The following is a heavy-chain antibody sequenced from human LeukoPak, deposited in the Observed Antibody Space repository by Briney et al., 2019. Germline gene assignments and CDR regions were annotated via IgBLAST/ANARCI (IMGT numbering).Heavy chain of an antibody. CDR3: ARDQEGFDY. V-gene: IGHV3-30*19. CDR2: ISYDGSNK. CDR1: GFTYSSYG. Sequence: GGSLRLSCAASGFTYSSYGMHWVRQAPGKGLEWVAVISYDGSNKYYADSVKGRFTISRDNSKNTLYLQMNSLRAEDTAVYYCARDQEGFDYWGQGTLVTFSS. J-gene: IGHJ4*02.